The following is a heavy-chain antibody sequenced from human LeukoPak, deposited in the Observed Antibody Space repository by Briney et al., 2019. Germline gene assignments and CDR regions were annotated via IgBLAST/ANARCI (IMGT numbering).Heavy chain of an antibody. V-gene: IGHV3-23*01. Sequence: PGGSLRLSCAASGFTFSDYYMSWIRQAPGKGLEWVSAISGSGGSTYYADSVKGRFTISRDNSKNTLYLQMNSLRAEDTAVYYCAKSPSSSWYGNWFDPWGQGTLVTVSS. D-gene: IGHD6-13*01. CDR1: GFTFSDYY. CDR2: ISGSGGST. J-gene: IGHJ5*02. CDR3: AKSPSSSWYGNWFDP.